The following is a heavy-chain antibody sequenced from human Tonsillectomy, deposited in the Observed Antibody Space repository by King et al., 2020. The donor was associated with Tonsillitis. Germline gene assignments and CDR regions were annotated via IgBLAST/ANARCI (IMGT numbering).Heavy chain of an antibody. J-gene: IGHJ4*02. CDR1: GFTVSSKY. CDR2: VFTDGYT. D-gene: IGHD2/OR15-2a*01. Sequence: VQLVESGGGVIQPGGSLRLSCAASGFTVSSKYMSWVRQAPGKGLEWVSVVFTDGYTIYAESVEGRFTISRDNSKNTLCLQMNSLRAEDTAVYYCARGRQYCHSHTCLTPFDYRGQGTLVTVSS. V-gene: IGHV3-53*01. CDR3: ARGRQYCHSHTCLTPFDY.